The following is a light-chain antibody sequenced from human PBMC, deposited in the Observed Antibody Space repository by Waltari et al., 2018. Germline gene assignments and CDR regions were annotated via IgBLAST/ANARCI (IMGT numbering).Light chain of an antibody. J-gene: IGKJ2*01. Sequence: DIQMTQSPSSLSASVGDRVTITCRASQDISNHLNWYQQKPGKAPDLLIFAVFTLQSGVPSRFSGSGSGTEFTLTISSLQPEDSATYYCQQSYTMPMYTFGQGTKLEIK. CDR3: QQSYTMPMYT. CDR1: QDISNH. V-gene: IGKV1-39*01. CDR2: AVF.